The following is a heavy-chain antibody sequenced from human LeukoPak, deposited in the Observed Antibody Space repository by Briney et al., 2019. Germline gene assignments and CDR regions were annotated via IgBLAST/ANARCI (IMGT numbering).Heavy chain of an antibody. J-gene: IGHJ4*02. CDR2: INTYNGNT. D-gene: IGHD3-10*01. Sequence: ASVKVSCKAFGYTFTSYSISWVRPAPGQGLEWMGWINTYNGNTNYAQKLQGRVTMTADTSTSTAYMELRSLRSDDTAVYYCAREVQSMAPGYWGQGTLVTVSS. V-gene: IGHV1-18*01. CDR1: GYTFTSYS. CDR3: AREVQSMAPGY.